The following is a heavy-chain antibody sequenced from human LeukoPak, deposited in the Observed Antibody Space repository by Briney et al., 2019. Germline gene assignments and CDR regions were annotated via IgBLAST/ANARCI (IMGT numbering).Heavy chain of an antibody. CDR1: GFTFSSYG. J-gene: IGHJ4*02. Sequence: PGGSLRLSCAASGFTFSSYGIHWVRQAPGKGLEWVAVISYDVGYKYYADSVKGRFTISRDNSKNTVYLQMNSQRAEDTAVYYCARGPSGYHNTGGQGTLVTVSS. V-gene: IGHV3-30*03. CDR2: ISYDVGYK. CDR3: ARGPSGYHNT. D-gene: IGHD5-12*01.